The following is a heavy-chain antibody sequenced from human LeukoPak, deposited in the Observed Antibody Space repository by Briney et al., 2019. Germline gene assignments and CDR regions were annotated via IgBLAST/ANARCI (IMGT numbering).Heavy chain of an antibody. CDR1: GYTLTSYG. J-gene: IGHJ4*02. V-gene: IGHV1-18*01. CDR2: ISTQSGNT. Sequence: ASVKVSCEASGYTLTSYGINWMRQAPGQGLEWMGWISTQSGNTNYAQKVQGRLTLTTDRSTNTAYMELRSLRSDDTAVYYCARGAYGDKWGQGTVVTVSS. CDR3: ARGAYGDK. D-gene: IGHD4-17*01.